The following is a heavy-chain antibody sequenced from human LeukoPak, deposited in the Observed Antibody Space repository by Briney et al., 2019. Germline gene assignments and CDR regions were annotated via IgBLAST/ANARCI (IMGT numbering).Heavy chain of an antibody. D-gene: IGHD4-17*01. CDR2: INPNSGGT. CDR1: GYTFTGYY. V-gene: IGHV1-2*02. J-gene: IGHJ4*02. Sequence: ASVKVSCKASGYTFTGYYMHWVRQAPGQGLEWMGWINPNSGGTNYAQKFQGRVTMTRDTSISTAYMELSRLRSDDTAVYYCARDVPTVTPFDYWGQGTLVTVSS. CDR3: ARDVPTVTPFDY.